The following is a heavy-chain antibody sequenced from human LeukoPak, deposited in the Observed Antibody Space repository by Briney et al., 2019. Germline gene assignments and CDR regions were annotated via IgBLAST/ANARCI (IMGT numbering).Heavy chain of an antibody. J-gene: IGHJ4*02. D-gene: IGHD5-24*01. V-gene: IGHV1-2*02. CDR3: ARDPEMATIQFDY. Sequence: ASVKVSCKAPGYRFTGYYMHWVRQAPGQGLEWMGWINPNTGDTSYAQKFQGRVTMTRDTSISTAYMELSRLRSDDTAVYYCARDPEMATIQFDYWGQGTLVTVSS. CDR2: INPNTGDT. CDR1: GYRFTGYY.